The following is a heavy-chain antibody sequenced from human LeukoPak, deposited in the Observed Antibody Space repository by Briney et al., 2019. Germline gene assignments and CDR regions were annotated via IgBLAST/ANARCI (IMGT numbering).Heavy chain of an antibody. CDR3: ACDFYGILDY. V-gene: IGHV3-7*03. Sequence: GESLRLSCAASGFTFSSDRKCWVCLGPAEGLGWVSNIKQDGSEKYYLDSVKGRFTISRDTAKNSLYLQMNSLSAEDTAVYFCACDFYGILDYWGQG. D-gene: IGHD2/OR15-2a*01. CDR2: IKQDGSEK. CDR1: GFTFSSDR. J-gene: IGHJ4*02.